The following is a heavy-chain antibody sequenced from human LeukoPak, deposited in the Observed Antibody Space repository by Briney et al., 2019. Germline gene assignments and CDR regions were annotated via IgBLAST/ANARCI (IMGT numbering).Heavy chain of an antibody. V-gene: IGHV4-38-2*02. Sequence: SETLSLTCIVSGYSISSNYYWGWIRQPPGKGLEWIGSIYHSGSTYYNPSLKSRVTISVDTSKNQFSLKLSSVTAVDTAVYYCARSDAAMVLNWGQGTLVTVSS. J-gene: IGHJ4*02. CDR2: IYHSGST. CDR1: GYSISSNYY. D-gene: IGHD5-18*01. CDR3: ARSDAAMVLN.